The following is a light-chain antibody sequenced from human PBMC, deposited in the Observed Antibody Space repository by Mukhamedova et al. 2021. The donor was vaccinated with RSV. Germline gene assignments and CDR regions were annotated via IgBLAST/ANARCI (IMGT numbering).Light chain of an antibody. CDR2: GAS. V-gene: IGKV3-15*01. CDR3: QQYNDWPPELT. Sequence: KLGQPPSLLIYGASVRAAGVPDRFSGSRSQSGTFFTLTISSLEPEDFAVYYCQQYNDWPPELTFGGGTRVE. J-gene: IGKJ4*01.